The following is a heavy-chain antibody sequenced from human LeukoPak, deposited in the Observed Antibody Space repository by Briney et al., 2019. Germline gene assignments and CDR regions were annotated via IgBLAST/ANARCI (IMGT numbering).Heavy chain of an antibody. D-gene: IGHD2-2*01. V-gene: IGHV3-30-3*01. CDR2: ISYDGSNK. CDR1: GFTFSSYA. CDR3: AREQGYCSSTSRSSYPDY. J-gene: IGHJ4*02. Sequence: GGSLRLSCAASGFTFSSYAMHWVRQAPGKGLEWVAVISYDGSNKYYADSVKGRFTISRDNSKNTLYLQMNSLRAEDTAVYYCAREQGYCSSTSRSSYPDYWGQGTLVTVSS.